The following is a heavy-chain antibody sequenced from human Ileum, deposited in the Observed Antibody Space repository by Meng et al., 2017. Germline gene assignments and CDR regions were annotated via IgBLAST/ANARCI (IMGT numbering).Heavy chain of an antibody. CDR3: ARHGGYYQGF. CDR1: RCSITSDTY. V-gene: IGHV4-4*03. CDR2: ISHSGST. D-gene: IGHD4-23*01. J-gene: IGHJ4*02. Sequence: QAQLQESRPVLMRPPGTLPLTVAVSRCSITSDTYWRWVRLPPGKGLEWIGQISHSGSTFYNPSLKSRVTMSVDKSKSQFSLMLTSVTAADTAVYYRARHGGYYQGFWGQGTLVTVSS.